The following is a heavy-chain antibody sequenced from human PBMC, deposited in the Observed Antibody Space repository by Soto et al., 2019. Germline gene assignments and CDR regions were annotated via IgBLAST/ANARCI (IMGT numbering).Heavy chain of an antibody. CDR1: GSTFRNYG. D-gene: IGHD6-13*01. CDR2: ISSDGGNK. J-gene: IGHJ4*02. Sequence: PGGSLRLSCAASGSTFRNYGIHWGRQAPGKGLEWVAVISSDGGNKYHADSVKGRFTISRDNSKDTLYLQMNSLRAEDTAVYYCAKDGDIAAAGYYFDYWGQGTLVTVSS. V-gene: IGHV3-30*18. CDR3: AKDGDIAAAGYYFDY.